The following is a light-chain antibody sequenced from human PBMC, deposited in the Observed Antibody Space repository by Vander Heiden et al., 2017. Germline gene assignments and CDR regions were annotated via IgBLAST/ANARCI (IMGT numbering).Light chain of an antibody. CDR2: DVS. CDR3: CSYAGSYTYV. CDR1: SGEVGGYNY. J-gene: IGLJ1*01. V-gene: IGLV2-11*01. Sequence: QSALTPPPSASGSPGQSVTISCTGTSGEVGGYNYVSWYQQHPGKAPKLMIYDVSKGPSGVPDRFSGSKSGNTASLTISGLQAEDEADYYCCSYAGSYTYVFGTGTKVTVL.